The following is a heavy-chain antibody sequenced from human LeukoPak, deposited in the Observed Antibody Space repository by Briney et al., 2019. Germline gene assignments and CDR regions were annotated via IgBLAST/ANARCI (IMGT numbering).Heavy chain of an antibody. Sequence: ASVKVSCKASGYTFTGYYMHWVRQAPGQGLEWMGWINPNSGGTNYAQKFQGRVTMTTDTSTSTAYMELRSLRSDDTAVYYCARGSYYGDAFDIWGQGTMVTVSS. D-gene: IGHD3-10*01. J-gene: IGHJ3*02. CDR1: GYTFTGYY. CDR3: ARGSYYGDAFDI. CDR2: INPNSGGT. V-gene: IGHV1-2*02.